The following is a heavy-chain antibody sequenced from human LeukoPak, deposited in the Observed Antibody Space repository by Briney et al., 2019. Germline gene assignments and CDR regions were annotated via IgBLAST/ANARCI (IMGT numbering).Heavy chain of an antibody. CDR2: IFGSGGSP. CDR1: GFTFGSHA. V-gene: IGHV3-23*01. Sequence: GGSLRLSCEASGFTFGSHAMYWVRQAPGKGLEWVAGIFGSGGSPHYTDPVKGRFTISRDNSRNTVYLQINSLRAEDTAVYYCGKTTVGYSSGQKPAWPVDYWGQGTLVTVSS. J-gene: IGHJ4*02. CDR3: GKTTVGYSSGQKPAWPVDY. D-gene: IGHD5-18*01.